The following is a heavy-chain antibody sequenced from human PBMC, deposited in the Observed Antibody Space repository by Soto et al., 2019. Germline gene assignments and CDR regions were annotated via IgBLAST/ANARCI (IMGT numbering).Heavy chain of an antibody. CDR1: GFSLSTSGMC. J-gene: IGHJ6*03. D-gene: IGHD2-2*01. V-gene: IGHV2-70*11. Sequence: SGPTLVNPTQTLRLTCTFSGFSLSTSGMCVSWIRQPPGKALEWLARIDWDDDKYYSTSLKTRLTISRDTSKNQVVLTMTNMDPVDTATYYCARIVVVVPAATVMDYYYYMDVWGKGTTVTVSS. CDR2: IDWDDDK. CDR3: ARIVVVVPAATVMDYYYYMDV.